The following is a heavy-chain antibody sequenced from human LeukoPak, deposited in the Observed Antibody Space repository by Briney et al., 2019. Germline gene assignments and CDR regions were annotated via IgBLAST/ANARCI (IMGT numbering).Heavy chain of an antibody. D-gene: IGHD3-10*01. Sequence: SETLSLTCTVSGGSISNYYWSWIRQPPGKGLEWIACIYYSGITNYNPSLESRVTISVDTSKNQFSLKLSSVTAADTAVYYCARDWGDNEGYYFDYWGQGTLVTVSS. CDR1: GGSISNYY. J-gene: IGHJ4*02. CDR3: ARDWGDNEGYYFDY. CDR2: IYYSGIT. V-gene: IGHV4-59*01.